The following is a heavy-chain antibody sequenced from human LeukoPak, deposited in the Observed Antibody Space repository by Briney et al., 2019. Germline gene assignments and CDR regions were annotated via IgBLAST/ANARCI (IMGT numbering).Heavy chain of an antibody. CDR2: MNPNSGNT. CDR1: GYTFTSYD. D-gene: IGHD2-15*01. CDR3: ARGRLERCGGGSCYRFDY. J-gene: IGHJ4*02. V-gene: IGHV1-8*03. Sequence: ASVKVSCKASGYTFTSYDINWVRQATGQGLEWMGWMNPNSGNTGYAQKFQGRVTITRNTSISTAYMELSSLRSEDTAVYYCARGRLERCGGGSCYRFDYWGQGTLVTVSS.